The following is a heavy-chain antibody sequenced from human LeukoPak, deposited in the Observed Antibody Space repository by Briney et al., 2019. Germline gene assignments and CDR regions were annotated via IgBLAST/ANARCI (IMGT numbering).Heavy chain of an antibody. Sequence: PPGGSLRLSCTVSGFTFSGYEINWVRQAPGKGLEWVTYISSSGSTIFYAYSVKGRFTISRDKAKNSLYLQMNSLRAEDTAVYYCARRGIQLWPHDDYWGQGTLVTVSS. D-gene: IGHD5-18*01. CDR3: ARRGIQLWPHDDY. CDR1: GFTFSGYE. CDR2: ISSSGSTI. J-gene: IGHJ4*02. V-gene: IGHV3-48*03.